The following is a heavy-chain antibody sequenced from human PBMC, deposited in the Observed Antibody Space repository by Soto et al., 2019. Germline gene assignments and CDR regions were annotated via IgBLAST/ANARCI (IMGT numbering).Heavy chain of an antibody. CDR1: GFTFSSYA. D-gene: IGHD3-3*01. CDR3: AKDLRSGFFGVVIDYYYYGMDV. J-gene: IGHJ6*02. CDR2: ISGSGGST. Sequence: PGGSLRLSCAASGFTFSSYAMSWVRQAPGKGLEWVSAISGSGGSTYYADSVKGRFTISRDNSKNTLYLQMNSLRAEDTAVYYCAKDLRSGFFGVVIDYYYYGMDVWGQGTTVTSP. V-gene: IGHV3-23*01.